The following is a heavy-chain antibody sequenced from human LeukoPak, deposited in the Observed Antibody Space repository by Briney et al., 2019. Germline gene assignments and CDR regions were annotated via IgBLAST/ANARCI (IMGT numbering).Heavy chain of an antibody. CDR1: GFTFSNAW. J-gene: IGHJ4*02. CDR2: IKSKTDGGTT. CDR3: AKVGGSYSYYFDY. V-gene: IGHV3-15*01. D-gene: IGHD1-26*01. Sequence: GGSLRLSCAASGFTFSNAWMSWVRQAPGKGLEWVGRIKSKTDGGTTDYAVPVKGRFTISRDDSKNTLYLQMNSLRADDTAVYYCAKVGGSYSYYFDYWGQGTLVTVSS.